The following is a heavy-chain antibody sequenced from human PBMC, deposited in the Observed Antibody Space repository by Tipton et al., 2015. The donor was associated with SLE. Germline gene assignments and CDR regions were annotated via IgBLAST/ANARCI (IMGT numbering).Heavy chain of an antibody. CDR2: ISSSSSYI. D-gene: IGHD3-9*01. V-gene: IGHV3-21*03. J-gene: IGHJ4*02. Sequence: SLRLSCAASGFTFSSYSMNWVRQAPGKGLEWVSSISSSSSYIYYADSVEGRFTISRDNAKNSLYLQMNSLRAEDTAVYYCARDPHPLTGYYPDFDYWGQGTLVTVSS. CDR3: ARDPHPLTGYYPDFDY. CDR1: GFTFSSYS.